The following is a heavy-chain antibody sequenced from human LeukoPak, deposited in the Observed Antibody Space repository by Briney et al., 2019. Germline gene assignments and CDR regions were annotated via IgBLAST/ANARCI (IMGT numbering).Heavy chain of an antibody. Sequence: WGSLRLSCAASGFTFSSYWIRWVRQAPGKGLVLVLRINSDGSSTNYASSLKGRFTISRDNAKNTLYLQMNSLSAEDTAVYYCARGGTTGFPYWGQGTLVTVSS. J-gene: IGHJ4*02. D-gene: IGHD2/OR15-2a*01. CDR2: INSDGSST. CDR3: ARGGTTGFPY. CDR1: GFTFSSYW. V-gene: IGHV3-74*01.